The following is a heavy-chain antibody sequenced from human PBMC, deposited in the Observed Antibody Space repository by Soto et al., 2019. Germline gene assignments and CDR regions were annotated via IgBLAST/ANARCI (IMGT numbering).Heavy chain of an antibody. CDR1: GFTCSSYD. CDR2: ILVGGST. Sequence: GGSLRLSCVASGFTCSSYDMSWVRQAPGKGLEWASTILVGGSTHYPDSVKGRFTISRDNSKNTVFMQMNSLTAGDTAVYYCAKATATGGGAFDICGQGTVVTVSS. J-gene: IGHJ3*02. CDR3: AKATATGGGAFDI. V-gene: IGHV3-23*01. D-gene: IGHD2-8*02.